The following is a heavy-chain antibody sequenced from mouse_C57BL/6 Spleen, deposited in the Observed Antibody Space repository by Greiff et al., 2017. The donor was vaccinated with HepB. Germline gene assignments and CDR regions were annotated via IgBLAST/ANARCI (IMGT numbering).Heavy chain of an antibody. J-gene: IGHJ4*01. D-gene: IGHD1-1*01. V-gene: IGHV1-5*01. CDR1: GYTFTSYW. CDR2: IYPGNSDT. CDR3: TRKLIYYYGSDAMDY. Sequence: EVQLQQSGTVLARPGASVKMSCKTSGYTFTSYWMHWVKQRPGQGLEWIGAIYPGNSDTSYNQKFKGKAKLTAVTSASTAYMELSSLTNEDSAVYYCTRKLIYYYGSDAMDYWGQGTSVTVSS.